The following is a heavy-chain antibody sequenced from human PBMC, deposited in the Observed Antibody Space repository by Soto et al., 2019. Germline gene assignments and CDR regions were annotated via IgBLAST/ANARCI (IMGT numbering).Heavy chain of an antibody. D-gene: IGHD3-10*01. Sequence: ASVKVSCKASGFTFTSSAVQWVRQARGQRLEWIGWIVVGSGNTNYAQKFQERVTITRDMSTSTAYMELSSLRSEDTAVYYCAVHPNYYGSDGNWFDPWGQGTLVAVSS. CDR1: GFTFTSSA. CDR3: AVHPNYYGSDGNWFDP. J-gene: IGHJ5*02. V-gene: IGHV1-58*01. CDR2: IVVGSGNT.